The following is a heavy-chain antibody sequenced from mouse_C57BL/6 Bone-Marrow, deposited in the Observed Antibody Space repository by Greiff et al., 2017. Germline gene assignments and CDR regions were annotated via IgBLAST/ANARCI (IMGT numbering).Heavy chain of an antibody. J-gene: IGHJ3*01. CDR2: IDPSDSET. CDR1: GYTFTSYW. CDR3: ARGREIPDVNGGAY. Sequence: VQLQQPGAELVRPGSSVKLSCTASGYTFTSYWMPWVKQRPIQGLEWIGNIDPSDSETHYNQKFKDKATLTVDKSSSTAYMQLSSLTSEDSAVYYCARGREIPDVNGGAYCSDVTLVAVSA. V-gene: IGHV1-52*01.